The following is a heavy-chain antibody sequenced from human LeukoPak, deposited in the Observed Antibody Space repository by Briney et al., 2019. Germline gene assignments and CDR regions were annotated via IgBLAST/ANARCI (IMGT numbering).Heavy chain of an antibody. CDR2: ISYDGSNK. D-gene: IGHD1-26*01. V-gene: IGHV3-30-3*01. CDR3: AKDLIVGVTPPSNWFDP. CDR1: GFTFSSYA. J-gene: IGHJ5*02. Sequence: GSLRLSCAASGFTFSSYAMHWVRQAPGKGLEWVAVISYDGSNKYYADSVKGRFTISRDNSKNTLYLQMNSLRAEDTAVYYCAKDLIVGVTPPSNWFDPWGQGTLVTVSS.